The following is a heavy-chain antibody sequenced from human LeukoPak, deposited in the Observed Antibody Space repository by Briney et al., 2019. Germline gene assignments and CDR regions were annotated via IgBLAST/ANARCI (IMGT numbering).Heavy chain of an antibody. J-gene: IGHJ4*02. D-gene: IGHD5/OR15-5a*01. V-gene: IGHV3-23*01. CDR1: GFTFSTYG. CDR2: ISADGKRP. Sequence: GGSLRLSCAASGFTFSTYGMNWVRQAPGKGLEWVSAISADGKRPYYADSVKGRFTISRDNSKNTLYLQMNNLRAEAPALFSCAKESVSMRPCDYWGQGTLVTVSS. CDR3: AKESVSMRPCDY.